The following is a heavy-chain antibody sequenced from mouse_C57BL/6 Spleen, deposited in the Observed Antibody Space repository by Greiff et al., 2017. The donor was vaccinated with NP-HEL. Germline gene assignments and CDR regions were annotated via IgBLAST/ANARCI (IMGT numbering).Heavy chain of an antibody. Sequence: QVQLQQPGAELVKPGASVKLSCKASGYTFTSYWMHWVKQRPGQGLEWIGMIHPKSGSTNYNEKFKGKATLTVDKYSSTAYMQLTSLTSEDSAVYYCAPHITSVAPYWGKGTTLTVSS. CDR1: GYTFTSYW. D-gene: IGHD1-1*01. V-gene: IGHV1-64*01. CDR2: IHPKSGST. CDR3: APHITSVAPY. J-gene: IGHJ2*01.